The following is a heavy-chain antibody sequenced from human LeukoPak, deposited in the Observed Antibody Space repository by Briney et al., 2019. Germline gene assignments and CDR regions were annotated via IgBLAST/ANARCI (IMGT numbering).Heavy chain of an antibody. Sequence: GGSLRLSCAASGFTFSSYAMSWVRQAPGKGLEWVSAITNSGGSTYYADSVKGRFTISRDNSKNTLYLQMGSLRAEDMAVYYCAREIVVATDYYYYYYGMDVWGQGTTVTVSS. CDR1: GFTFSSYA. D-gene: IGHD2-15*01. V-gene: IGHV3-23*01. CDR3: AREIVVATDYYYYYYGMDV. CDR2: ITNSGGST. J-gene: IGHJ6*02.